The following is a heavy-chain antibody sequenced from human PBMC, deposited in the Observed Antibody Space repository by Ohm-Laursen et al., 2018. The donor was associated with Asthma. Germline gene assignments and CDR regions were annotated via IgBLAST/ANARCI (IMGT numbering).Heavy chain of an antibody. CDR3: ARETATGSQNIHYYDLDV. V-gene: IGHV3-23*01. J-gene: IGHJ6*02. CDR1: GFTFSTYA. Sequence: GSLRLSCAASGFTFSTYAMNWVRQAPGQGLECVSAIIGSGADTYYADSVKGRFTISRDNSKNTLYLQMNTLRAEDTAVYYCARETATGSQNIHYYDLDVWGQGTTVIVSS. CDR2: IIGSGADT. D-gene: IGHD2-15*01.